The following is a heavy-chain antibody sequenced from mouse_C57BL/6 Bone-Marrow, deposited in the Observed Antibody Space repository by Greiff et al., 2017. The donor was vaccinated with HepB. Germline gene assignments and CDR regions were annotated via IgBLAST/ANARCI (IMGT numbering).Heavy chain of an antibody. CDR2: IYPSDSET. D-gene: IGHD2-4*01. V-gene: IGHV1-61*01. CDR1: GYTFTSYW. Sequence: QVQLQQPGAELVRPGSSVKLSCKASGYTFTSYWMDWVKQRPGQGLEWIGNIYPSDSETHYNQKFKDKATLTVDKSSSTAYMQLSSLTSEDSAVYYCARMITEYLDYCGQGTTLTVAS. J-gene: IGHJ2*01. CDR3: ARMITEYLDY.